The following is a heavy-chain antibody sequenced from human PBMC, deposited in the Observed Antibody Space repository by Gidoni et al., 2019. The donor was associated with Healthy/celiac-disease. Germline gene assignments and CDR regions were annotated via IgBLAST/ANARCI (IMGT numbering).Heavy chain of an antibody. Sequence: VQPGRSLRLSCAASGFTFSSYGMHWVRQAPGKGLEWVAVIWYDGRNKYYADSVKGRFTISRDNSKNTLYLQMNSLRAEDTAVYYCARDGGYSYGPPGYYYMDVWGKGTTVTVSS. CDR1: GFTFSSYG. J-gene: IGHJ6*03. CDR2: IWYDGRNK. D-gene: IGHD5-18*01. CDR3: ARDGGYSYGPPGYYYMDV. V-gene: IGHV3-33*01.